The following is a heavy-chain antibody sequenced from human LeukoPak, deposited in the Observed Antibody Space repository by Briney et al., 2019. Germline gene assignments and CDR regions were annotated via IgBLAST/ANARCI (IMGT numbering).Heavy chain of an antibody. Sequence: GGSLRLSCAASGFTFSSYAMHWVRQAPGKGLEWVAVISYDGSNKYYADSVKGRFTISRDNSKNTLYLQMNSLRAEDTAVYYCAKGDCSSTSCYSLDVWGQGTTVTVSS. CDR2: ISYDGSNK. D-gene: IGHD2-2*02. J-gene: IGHJ6*02. V-gene: IGHV3-30-3*01. CDR1: GFTFSSYA. CDR3: AKGDCSSTSCYSLDV.